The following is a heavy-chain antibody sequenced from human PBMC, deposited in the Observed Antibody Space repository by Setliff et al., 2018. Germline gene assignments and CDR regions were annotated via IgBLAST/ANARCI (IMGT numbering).Heavy chain of an antibody. CDR1: GDSISNYY. D-gene: IGHD3-10*01. CDR3: AASRAYTGAVEEWFLPKTFDF. J-gene: IGHJ4*02. CDR2: IYVTEST. Sequence: LSLTCTVSGDSISNYYWNWIRQPAGKGPEWIGRIYVTESTKYNPSLKSRVTLSIDTSKNQFSLKLSSVTAADAALYYCAASRAYTGAVEEWFLPKTFDFWGQGSQVTVS. V-gene: IGHV4-4*07.